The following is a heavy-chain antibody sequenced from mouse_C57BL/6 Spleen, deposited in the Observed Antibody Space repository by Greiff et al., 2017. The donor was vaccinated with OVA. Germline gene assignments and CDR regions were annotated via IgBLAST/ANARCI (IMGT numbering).Heavy chain of an antibody. CDR2: ISNGGGST. CDR1: GFTFSDYY. J-gene: IGHJ3*01. CDR3: ARGDNSAWFAY. V-gene: IGHV5-12*01. D-gene: IGHD1-3*01. Sequence: EVKLVESGGGLVQPGGSLKLSCAASGFTFSDYYMYWVRQTPEKRLEWVAYISNGGGSTYYPDTVKGRFTISRDNAKNTLYLQMSRLKSEDTAMYYCARGDNSAWFAYWGQGTLVTVSA.